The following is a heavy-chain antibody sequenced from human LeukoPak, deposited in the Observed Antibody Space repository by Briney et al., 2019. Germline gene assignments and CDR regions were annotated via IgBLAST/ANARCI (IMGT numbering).Heavy chain of an antibody. V-gene: IGHV4-30-4*08. CDR1: GGSISSGDYY. CDR2: IYYSGST. D-gene: IGHD2-8*01. Sequence: SQTLSLTXTVSGGSISSGDYYWSWIRQPPGKGLEWIGYIYYSGSTYYNPSLKSRVTISVDTSKNQFSLKLSSVTAADTAVYYCAGVIPLMQKNGYFDYWGQGTLVTVSS. J-gene: IGHJ4*02. CDR3: AGVIPLMQKNGYFDY.